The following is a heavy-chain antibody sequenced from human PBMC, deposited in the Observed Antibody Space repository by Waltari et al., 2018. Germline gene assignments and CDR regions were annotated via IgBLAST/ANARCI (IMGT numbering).Heavy chain of an antibody. Sequence: QVQLVQSGAEVKKPGASVKVSCKASGYTFTSYDINWLRQATVPGLEWMGWMNPNNGNTGYAQMFQSRVTMSWKTTISRAYMELSRLRSEDTAVYYWLTTHCSGGSGYFDYWGQGTLVTVCS. J-gene: IGHJ4*02. D-gene: IGHD2-15*01. CDR2: MNPNNGNT. CDR3: LTTHCSGGSGYFDY. V-gene: IGHV1-8*01. CDR1: GYTFTSYD.